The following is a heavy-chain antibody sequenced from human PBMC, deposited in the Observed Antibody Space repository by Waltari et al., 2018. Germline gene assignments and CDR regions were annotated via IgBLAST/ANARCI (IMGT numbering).Heavy chain of an antibody. V-gene: IGHV3-21*01. CDR1: GFTFSSYS. CDR3: ARDFPFPAPQASYYGMDV. Sequence: EVQLVESGGGLVKPGGSLRLSCAASGFTFSSYSMNWVRQAPGKGLEWVSSISSSISYIYYADAVKGRFTISRDNAKNSLYLQMNSLRAEDTAVYYCARDFPFPAPQASYYGMDVWGQGTTVTVSS. J-gene: IGHJ6*02. CDR2: ISSSISYI.